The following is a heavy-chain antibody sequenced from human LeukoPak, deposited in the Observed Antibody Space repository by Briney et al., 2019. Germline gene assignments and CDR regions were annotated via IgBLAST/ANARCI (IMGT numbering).Heavy chain of an antibody. CDR1: GGSFSGYY. Sequence: SKTLSLTCAVYGGSFSGYYWSWIRQPPGKGLEWIGEINHSGSTNYNPSLKSRVTISVDTSKNQFSLKLSSVTAADTAVYYCARGATGAFDYWGRGTLVTVSS. CDR3: ARGATGAFDY. CDR2: INHSGST. J-gene: IGHJ4*02. V-gene: IGHV4-34*01. D-gene: IGHD2-15*01.